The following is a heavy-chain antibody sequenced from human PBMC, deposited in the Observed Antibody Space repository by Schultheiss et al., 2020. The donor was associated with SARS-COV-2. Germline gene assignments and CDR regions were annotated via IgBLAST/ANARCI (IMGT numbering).Heavy chain of an antibody. D-gene: IGHD3-16*02. J-gene: IGHJ4*02. CDR3: ARDFPAWSVWGSYRYYFDY. CDR1: GYTFTGYY. Sequence: ASVKVSCKASGYTFTGYYMHWVRQAPGQGLEWMGRINPNSCGTNYAQKFQGRVTMTTDTSTSTAYMELRSLRSDDTAVYYCARDFPAWSVWGSYRYYFDYWGQGTLVTVSS. V-gene: IGHV1-2*06. CDR2: INPNSCGT.